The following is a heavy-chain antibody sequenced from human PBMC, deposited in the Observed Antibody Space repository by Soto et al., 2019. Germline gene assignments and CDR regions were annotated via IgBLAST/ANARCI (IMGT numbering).Heavy chain of an antibody. Sequence: SVKVSCKASGFTFTSSAVQWVRQARGQRLEWIGWIVVGSGNTNYAQKSQESVTITRDMSTSTAYMELSSLRSEDTAVYYCAAERGYYYGSGSYFASLNYYYGMDVWGQGTTVTVSS. CDR3: AAERGYYYGSGSYFASLNYYYGMDV. D-gene: IGHD3-10*01. CDR2: IVVGSGNT. V-gene: IGHV1-58*01. CDR1: GFTFTSSA. J-gene: IGHJ6*02.